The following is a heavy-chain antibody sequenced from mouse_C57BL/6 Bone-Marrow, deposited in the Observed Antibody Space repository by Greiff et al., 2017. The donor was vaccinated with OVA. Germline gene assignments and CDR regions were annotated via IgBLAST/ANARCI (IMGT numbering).Heavy chain of an antibody. J-gene: IGHJ3*01. CDR1: GYSITSGYY. CDR3: ANYPWFAY. Sequence: DVKLQESGPGLVKPSQSLSLTCSVTGYSITSGYYWNWIRQFPGNKLEWMGYISYDGSNNYNPSLKNRISITRDTSKNQFFLKLNSVTTEDTATYYCANYPWFAYWGQGTLVTVSA. CDR2: ISYDGSN. V-gene: IGHV3-6*01. D-gene: IGHD1-1*01.